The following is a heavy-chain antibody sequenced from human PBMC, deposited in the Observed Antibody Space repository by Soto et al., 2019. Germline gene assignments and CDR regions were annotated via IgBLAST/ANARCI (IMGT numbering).Heavy chain of an antibody. V-gene: IGHV3-23*01. D-gene: IGHD1-1*01. CDR2: ISGSGGST. CDR1: GFTFSSYA. Sequence: GGSLRLSCAASGFTFSSYAMSWVRQAPGKGLEWVSAISGSGGSTYYADSVKGRFTISRDNSKNTLYLQMNSLRAEDTAVYYCAKAPLGGGTTLRWFDPWGQGTLVTVSS. J-gene: IGHJ5*02. CDR3: AKAPLGGGTTLRWFDP.